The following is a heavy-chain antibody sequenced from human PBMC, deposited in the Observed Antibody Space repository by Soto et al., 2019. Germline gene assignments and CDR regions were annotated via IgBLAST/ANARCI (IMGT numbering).Heavy chain of an antibody. Sequence: PSETLSLTCTVSGGSISSSSYYWGWIRQPPGKGLEWIGSIYYSGSTYYNPSLKSRVTISVDTSKNQFSLKLSSVNAADTAVYFFFRKTYGDYVGNFNPWGQEILVIAS. D-gene: IGHD4-17*01. CDR1: GGSISSSSYY. CDR2: IYYSGST. J-gene: IGHJ5*02. V-gene: IGHV4-39*03. CDR3: FRKTYGDYVGNFNP.